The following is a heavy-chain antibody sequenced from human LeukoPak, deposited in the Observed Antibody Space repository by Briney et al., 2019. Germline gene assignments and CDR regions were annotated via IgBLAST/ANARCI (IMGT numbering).Heavy chain of an antibody. Sequence: PSETLSLTCAVYSGSFSGYYWSWIRQPPGKGLEWIGEINHSGSTNYNPSLKSRVTISVDTSKNQFSLKLSSVTAADTAVYYCARSKYYDFWSGYLEWFDPWGQGTLVTVSS. J-gene: IGHJ5*02. D-gene: IGHD3-3*01. CDR1: SGSFSGYY. V-gene: IGHV4-34*01. CDR2: INHSGST. CDR3: ARSKYYDFWSGYLEWFDP.